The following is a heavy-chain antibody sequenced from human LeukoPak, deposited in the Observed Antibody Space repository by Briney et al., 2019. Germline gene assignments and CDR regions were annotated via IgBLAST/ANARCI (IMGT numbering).Heavy chain of an antibody. Sequence: SETLSLTCAVYGGSLHNHFWSWIRLSPGKGLEWIGEVGDGEATNFNPSLKTRVAISTDRPKNQVSLKLKSVTDADTAIYYCARGGRQWYGERRNWFDPWGQGIQVTVSS. CDR3: ARGGRQWYGERRNWFDP. V-gene: IGHV4-34*01. D-gene: IGHD3-10*01. CDR2: VGDGEAT. CDR1: GGSLHNHF. J-gene: IGHJ5*02.